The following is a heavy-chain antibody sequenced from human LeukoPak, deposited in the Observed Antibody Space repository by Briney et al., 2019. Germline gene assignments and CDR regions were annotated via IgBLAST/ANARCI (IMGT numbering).Heavy chain of an antibody. Sequence: PGGSLRLSCAASGFTFSSYAMSWVRQIPGKGLEWVSAISGSDAGTYYADSVKGRFTISRDNSKNALYLQMNSLRAEDTAVYYCARDPTGYYDSSGPFDYWGQGTLVTVSS. J-gene: IGHJ4*02. D-gene: IGHD3-22*01. CDR3: ARDPTGYYDSSGPFDY. V-gene: IGHV3-23*01. CDR1: GFTFSSYA. CDR2: ISGSDAGT.